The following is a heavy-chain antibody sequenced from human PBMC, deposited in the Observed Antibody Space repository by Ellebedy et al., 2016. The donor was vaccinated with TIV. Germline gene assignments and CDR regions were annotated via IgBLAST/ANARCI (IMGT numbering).Heavy chain of an antibody. CDR2: ISNRDRT. Sequence: SETLSLTXTVSGDSISSNSAYWVWIRQPPGKGPEWIGTISNRDRTDYNPSLKSRVFILVDASKNQFFLKLTSVTAADTAVYYCATFNQYYTYLGVWGKGTTVIVSS. J-gene: IGHJ6*03. CDR1: GDSISSNSAY. V-gene: IGHV4-39*01. D-gene: IGHD1-14*01. CDR3: ATFNQYYTYLGV.